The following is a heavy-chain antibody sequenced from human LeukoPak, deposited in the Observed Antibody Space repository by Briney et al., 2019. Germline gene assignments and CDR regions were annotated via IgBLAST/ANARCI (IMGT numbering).Heavy chain of an antibody. CDR3: ARSNNGGWGYCDY. CDR1: GFSFSNYG. J-gene: IGHJ4*02. D-gene: IGHD3-16*01. CDR2: IWYDGSNK. Sequence: AGGSLRLSCAASGFSFSNYGMHWVRQAPGKGLEWVAVIWYDGSNKYYADSVKGRFTISRDNSKNTLYVQMSSLRAEDTAVYCCARSNNGGWGYCDYWGQGSLVTVSS. V-gene: IGHV3-33*01.